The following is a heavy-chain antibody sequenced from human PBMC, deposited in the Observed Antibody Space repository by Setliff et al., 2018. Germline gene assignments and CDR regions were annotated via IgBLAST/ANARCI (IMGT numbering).Heavy chain of an antibody. CDR3: AREALQRAGLYFFDI. CDR2: IIPIIGEP. CDR1: GGTFNTYG. V-gene: IGHV1-69*13. J-gene: IGHJ4*02. D-gene: IGHD3-10*01. Sequence: GASVKVSCKASGGTFNTYGLSWVRQAPGQGLEWMGGIIPIIGEPNYAQKSQGRVTITADESTSTAYMGLRSLKSEDTAVYYCAREALQRAGLYFFDIWGQGRLVTVSS.